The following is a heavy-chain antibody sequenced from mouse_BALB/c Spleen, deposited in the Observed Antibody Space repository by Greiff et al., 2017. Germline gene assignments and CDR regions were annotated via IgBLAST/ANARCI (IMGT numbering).Heavy chain of an antibody. J-gene: IGHJ2*01. Sequence: QVHVKQSGAELARPGASVKMSCKASGYTFTSYTMHWVKQRPGQGLEWIGYINPSSGYTNYNQKFKDKATLTADKSSSTAYMQLSSLTSEDSAVYYCARHSDPNYFDYWGQGTTLTVSS. V-gene: IGHV1-4*01. CDR2: INPSSGYT. CDR3: ARHSDPNYFDY. CDR1: GYTFTSYT. D-gene: IGHD2-12*01.